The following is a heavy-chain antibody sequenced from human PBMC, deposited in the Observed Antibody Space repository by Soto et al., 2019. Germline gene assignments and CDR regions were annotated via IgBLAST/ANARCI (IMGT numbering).Heavy chain of an antibody. J-gene: IGHJ6*02. Sequence: GGSLRLSCAASGFTLDDYAMHWVRQAPGKGLEWVSLISGDGGSTYYAGSVKGRFAISRESSKNSLYLQMNSLRTEDTALYYCAKDFRDGPDCSGGSCYYYYYGMDVWGQGTTVTVSS. V-gene: IGHV3-43*02. CDR1: GFTLDDYA. D-gene: IGHD2-15*01. CDR3: AKDFRDGPDCSGGSCYYYYYGMDV. CDR2: ISGDGGST.